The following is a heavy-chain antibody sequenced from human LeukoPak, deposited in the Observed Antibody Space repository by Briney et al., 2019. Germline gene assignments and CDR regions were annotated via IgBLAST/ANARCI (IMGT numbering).Heavy chain of an antibody. V-gene: IGHV3-20*04. CDR2: INWNGGST. D-gene: IGHD3-22*01. Sequence: PGGSLRLSCAASGFTFDDYGMSWVRQAPGEGLEWVSGINWNGGSTGYADSVKGRFTISRDNAKNSLYLQMNSLRAEDTALYYCARGHSYYYDSSGYHYWGQGTLVTVSS. J-gene: IGHJ4*02. CDR1: GFTFDDYG. CDR3: ARGHSYYYDSSGYHY.